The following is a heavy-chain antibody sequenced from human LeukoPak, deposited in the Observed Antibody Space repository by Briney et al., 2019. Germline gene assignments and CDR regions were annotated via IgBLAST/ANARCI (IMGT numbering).Heavy chain of an antibody. CDR2: IYYTGRT. V-gene: IGHV4-39*01. CDR3: AGLYDSGTSFDY. J-gene: IGHJ4*02. CDR1: GGSISSNSYY. Sequence: SETLSLTCTVSGGSISSNSYYWGWIRQPPGKGLEWIGRIYYTGRTYYNPSLKSRVTISVDTSKNQFSLKLSSVAAADTAVYYCAGLYDSGTSFDYWGQGTLVTVSS. D-gene: IGHD3-10*01.